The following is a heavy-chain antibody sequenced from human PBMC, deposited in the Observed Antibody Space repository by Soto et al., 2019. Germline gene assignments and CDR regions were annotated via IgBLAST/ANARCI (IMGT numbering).Heavy chain of an antibody. CDR1: GFIFSNNG. D-gene: IGHD3-10*02. Sequence: GSLRLSCEGSGFIFSNNGMHWVRQAPGKGLEWVAFMSYDGSAKFLADSVKGRFTISRDNSKSTLFLHMSSLRAEDTAMYYCAIVRVADSPLDHWGQGILVTVSS. CDR2: MSYDGSAK. CDR3: AIVRVADSPLDH. J-gene: IGHJ4*02. V-gene: IGHV3-30*02.